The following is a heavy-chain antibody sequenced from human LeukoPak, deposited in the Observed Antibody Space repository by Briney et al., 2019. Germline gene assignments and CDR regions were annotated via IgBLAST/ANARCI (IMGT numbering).Heavy chain of an antibody. J-gene: IGHJ4*02. CDR2: ITTSSTYI. CDR3: ARGEGYYASGSYYIDY. Sequence: PGGSLRLSCAASGFTFSSYTMNWVRQAPGKGLEWVSSITTSSTYIYYADSVRGRFAISRDNAKNSLYLRMSSLRVEDTAVYYCARGEGYYASGSYYIDYWGQGTLVTVSS. D-gene: IGHD3-10*01. V-gene: IGHV3-21*01. CDR1: GFTFSSYT.